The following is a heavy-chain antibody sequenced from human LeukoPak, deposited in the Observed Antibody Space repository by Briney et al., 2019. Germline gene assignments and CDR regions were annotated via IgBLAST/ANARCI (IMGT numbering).Heavy chain of an antibody. V-gene: IGHV4-39*07. J-gene: IGHJ4*02. CDR1: GGSISSNTYY. CDR2: IYYSGTT. D-gene: IGHD3-22*01. CDR3: ASSVILVYDY. Sequence: SETLSLTCTVSGGSISSNTYYWGWIRQPPGNGLEWIGSIYYSGTTYYNPSLKGRATVSVDTSKNQFSLKLSSVTAADTAVYYCASSVILVYDYWGRGTLVTVSS.